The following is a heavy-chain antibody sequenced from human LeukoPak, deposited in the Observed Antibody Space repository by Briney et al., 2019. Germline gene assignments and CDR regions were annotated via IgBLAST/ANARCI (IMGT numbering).Heavy chain of an antibody. Sequence: SETLSLTCTVSNGSISSDTYFWSWIRQPAGKGLEWIGRMSSSGISTYSPSLKSRVTISIDTSRNQFSLKLSSVTAADTAVYYCARSKYSSSSPYFDYWGQGTLVTVSS. J-gene: IGHJ4*02. V-gene: IGHV4-61*02. CDR3: ARSKYSSSSPYFDY. CDR2: MSSSGIS. CDR1: NGSISSDTYF. D-gene: IGHD6-6*01.